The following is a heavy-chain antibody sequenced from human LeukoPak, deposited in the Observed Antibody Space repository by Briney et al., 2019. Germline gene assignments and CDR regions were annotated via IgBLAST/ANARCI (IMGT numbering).Heavy chain of an antibody. J-gene: IGHJ4*02. CDR2: ISSSGSPI. V-gene: IGHV3-48*03. Sequence: PGWSLRLSCAASGFTFSSYEMNWVRQAPGKGLERVSYISSSGSPIYYADSVTGRFTISRDSAKNSLYLQVNSLRAEDTAVYYCARVSVRSYFDYWGQGTLVTVSS. D-gene: IGHD1-14*01. CDR1: GFTFSSYE. CDR3: ARVSVRSYFDY.